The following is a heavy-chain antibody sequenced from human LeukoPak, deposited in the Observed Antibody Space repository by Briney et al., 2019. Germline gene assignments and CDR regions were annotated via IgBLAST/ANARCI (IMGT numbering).Heavy chain of an antibody. CDR1: GYTFTSYD. Sequence: ASVKVSCKASGYTFTSYDINWARQATGQGLEWMGSMNPNSGNTGYAQKFQGRVTMTRNTSISTAYMELSSLRSEDTAVYYCARGLTYYYDSSGYNDAFDIWGQGTMVTVSS. V-gene: IGHV1-8*01. CDR3: ARGLTYYYDSSGYNDAFDI. D-gene: IGHD3-22*01. J-gene: IGHJ3*02. CDR2: MNPNSGNT.